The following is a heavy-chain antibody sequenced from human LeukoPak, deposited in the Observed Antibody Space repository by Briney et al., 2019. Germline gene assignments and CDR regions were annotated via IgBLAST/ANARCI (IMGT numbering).Heavy chain of an antibody. Sequence: SETLSLTCAVYGGSFSGYYWNWIRQPPGKGLEWLGYISNTGTTIYNPSLKGRVTLSLNTSKNQFSLRLSSVTAADTAVYYCAREEVGAFDYWGQGTLVTVSS. CDR1: GGSFSGYY. CDR3: AREEVGAFDY. D-gene: IGHD1-26*01. CDR2: ISNTGTT. J-gene: IGHJ4*02. V-gene: IGHV4-59*01.